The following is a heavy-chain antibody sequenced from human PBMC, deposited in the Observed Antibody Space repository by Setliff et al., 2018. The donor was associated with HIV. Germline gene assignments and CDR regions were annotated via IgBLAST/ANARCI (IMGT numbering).Heavy chain of an antibody. CDR3: ARGTCLVHPFPLYYFDY. J-gene: IGHJ4*02. CDR1: GGSISSRNW. D-gene: IGHD6-19*01. V-gene: IGHV4-4*02. CDR2: IYHSGST. Sequence: SETLSLTCAVSGGSISSRNWWSWVRQPPGKGLEGIGDIYHSGSTNYNPSLKSRVTISVDKSKNQFSLKLIAVTAADTAVYYCARGTCLVHPFPLYYFDYCGQGTLVTVSS.